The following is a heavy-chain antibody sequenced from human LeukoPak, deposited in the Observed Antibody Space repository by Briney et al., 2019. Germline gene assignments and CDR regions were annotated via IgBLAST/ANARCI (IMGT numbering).Heavy chain of an antibody. CDR1: GGSISSSSYY. J-gene: IGHJ6*02. D-gene: IGHD6-19*01. CDR3: ARDTSVTVADKGMDV. V-gene: IGHV4-39*07. Sequence: SETLSLTCTVSGGSISSSSYYWGWIRQPPGKGLEWIGTIYYSGSTYYNPSLKSRVTISVDTSKNQFSLKLSSVTAADTAVYYCARDTSVTVADKGMDVWGQGTTVTVSS. CDR2: IYYSGST.